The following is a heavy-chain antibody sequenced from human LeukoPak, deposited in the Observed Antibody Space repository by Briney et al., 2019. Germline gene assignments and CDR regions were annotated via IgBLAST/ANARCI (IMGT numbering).Heavy chain of an antibody. V-gene: IGHV3-30*04. D-gene: IGHD6-6*01. CDR1: GFTFSSYV. J-gene: IGHJ4*02. Sequence: GGSLRLSCAASGFTFSSYVMHWVRRAPGKGLEWVAIISYDGSNEYYADSVKGRFTISRDNSKNTLYLQMNSLRAADTAVYYCARGKGTSYLSSFDYWGQGTLVTVSS. CDR3: ARGKGTSYLSSFDY. CDR2: ISYDGSNE.